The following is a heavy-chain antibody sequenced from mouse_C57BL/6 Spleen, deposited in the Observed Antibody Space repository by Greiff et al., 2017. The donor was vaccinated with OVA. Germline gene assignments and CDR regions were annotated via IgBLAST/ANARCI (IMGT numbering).Heavy chain of an antibody. Sequence: VQLQQPGPELVKPGASVKLSCKASGYAFTCSWMNWVKQRPGQGLEWIGHIYPGNGDTNYNEKFKSKATLTVDKSSSTAYMQLSSLTSEDSAVYYCAREFLTPVVSDYWGQGTMLTVSA. V-gene: IGHV1-82*01. J-gene: IGHJ2*01. CDR2: IYPGNGDT. CDR1: GYAFTCSW. CDR3: AREFLTPVVSDY.